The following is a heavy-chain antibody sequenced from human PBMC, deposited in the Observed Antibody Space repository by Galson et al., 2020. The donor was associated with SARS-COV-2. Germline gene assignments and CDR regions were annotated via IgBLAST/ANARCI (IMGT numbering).Heavy chain of an antibody. CDR1: GGSFGTFF. CDR3: AREPRPPYGTSFPYYFDY. CDR2: IYYSGST. D-gene: IGHD4-17*01. V-gene: IGHV4-59*12. Sequence: ASETLSLTCTVSGGSFGTFFWSWIRHSPQKALEWIGDIYYSGSTKYNPSLQSRATISVDTSSNQFSLTRTSVPAADTAGYYCAREPRPPYGTSFPYYFDYWGQGSLVTVSS. J-gene: IGHJ4*02.